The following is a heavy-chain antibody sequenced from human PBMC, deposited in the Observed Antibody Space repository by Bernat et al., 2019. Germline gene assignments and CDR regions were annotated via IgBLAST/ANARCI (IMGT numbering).Heavy chain of an antibody. CDR3: AREAAVCWFDP. CDR1: GGSISSSSYY. D-gene: IGHD6-25*01. J-gene: IGHJ5*02. V-gene: IGHV4-39*02. CDR2: IYYSGST. Sequence: QLQLQESGPGLVKPSETLSLTCTVSGGSISSSSYYWGWIRQPPGKGLEWIGSIYYSGSTYYNPSLKSRVTLSVDTSKNQFSLKLSSVTAADTAVYYCAREAAVCWFDPWGQGTLVTVSS.